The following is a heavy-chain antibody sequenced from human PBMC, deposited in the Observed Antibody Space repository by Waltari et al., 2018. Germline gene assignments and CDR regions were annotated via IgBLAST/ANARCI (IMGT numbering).Heavy chain of an antibody. V-gene: IGHV1-69*01. CDR3: ASPYYYDMRAFDI. Sequence: QVQLQQWGAGLLKPSETLSLTCAVYGGSFSGYYWSWIRQPPGKGLEWMGGIIPIFGTANYAQKFQGRVTITTDESTSTAYMELSSLRSEDTAVYYCASPYYYDMRAFDIWGQGTMVTVSS. J-gene: IGHJ3*02. D-gene: IGHD3-22*01. CDR2: IIPIFGTA. CDR1: GGSFSGYY.